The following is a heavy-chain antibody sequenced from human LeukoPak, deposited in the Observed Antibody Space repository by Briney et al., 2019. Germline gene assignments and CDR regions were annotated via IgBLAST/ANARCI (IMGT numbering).Heavy chain of an antibody. CDR2: IYTSGSI. CDR1: GGSISSYY. J-gene: IGHJ4*02. V-gene: IGHV4-4*09. CDR3: ARRARGSYSLGY. Sequence: SETLSLTCTVSGGSISSYYWSWIRQPPGKGLEWIGYIYTSGSINYNPSLKSRVTISVDTSKNQFSLKLSSVTAADTAVYYCARRARGSYSLGYWGQGTLVTVSS. D-gene: IGHD1-26*01.